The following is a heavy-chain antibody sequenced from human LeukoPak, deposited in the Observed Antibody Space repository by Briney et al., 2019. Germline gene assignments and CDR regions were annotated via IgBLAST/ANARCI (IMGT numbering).Heavy chain of an antibody. CDR2: ILSDGSKE. D-gene: IGHD1-26*01. V-gene: IGHV3-30*19. J-gene: IGHJ4*02. CDR3: ARDLRNSVVGALLDY. Sequence: PGGSLRLSCAASGFTFSSYGMHWVRQAPGKGLEWVAVILSDGSKEFYADSVKGRFTISRDNSKNTLYLQMNSLRAEDTAVYYCARDLRNSVVGALLDYWGQGTLVTVSS. CDR1: GFTFSSYG.